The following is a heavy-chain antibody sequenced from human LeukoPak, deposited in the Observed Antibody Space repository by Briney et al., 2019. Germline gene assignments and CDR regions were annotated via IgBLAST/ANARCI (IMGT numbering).Heavy chain of an antibody. CDR3: ARIRGAGAGYYYYYMDV. Sequence: SGTLSLTCAVSGGSISSRNWWSWVRQPPGKGLEWIGEIYHSGSTNYNPSLKSRITISVDKSKNQFSLKLSSVTAADTAVYYCARIRGAGAGYYYYYMDVWGKGTTVTVSS. D-gene: IGHD3-3*01. V-gene: IGHV4-4*02. J-gene: IGHJ6*03. CDR2: IYHSGST. CDR1: GGSISSRNW.